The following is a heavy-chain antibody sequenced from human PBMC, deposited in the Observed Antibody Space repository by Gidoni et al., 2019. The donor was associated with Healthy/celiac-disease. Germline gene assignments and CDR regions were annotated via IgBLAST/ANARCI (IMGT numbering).Heavy chain of an antibody. CDR2: IYYSGST. CDR1: GGPISSYY. J-gene: IGHJ6*02. Sequence: QVQLQESGPGLVKPSETLSLTCTASGGPISSYYWSWIRQPPGKGLEWIGYIYYSGSTNYNPSLKSRVTISVDTSKNQFSLKLSSVTAADTAVYYCARDSSGWYYYYGMDVWGQGTTVTVSS. V-gene: IGHV4-59*01. D-gene: IGHD6-19*01. CDR3: ARDSSGWYYYYGMDV.